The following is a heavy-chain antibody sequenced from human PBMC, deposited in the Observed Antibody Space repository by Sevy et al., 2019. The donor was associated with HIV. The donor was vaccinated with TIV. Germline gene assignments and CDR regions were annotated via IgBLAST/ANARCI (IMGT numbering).Heavy chain of an antibody. CDR1: GFTFSNYA. Sequence: LSLTCAASGFTFSNYAMNWVRQAPGKGPEWVSSISAGGGSAYYADSVKGRFTVSRDNSKNTLFLQLNSLRAEETAVYYCAKDPSRVLDRDYWGQGTLVTVSS. J-gene: IGHJ4*02. D-gene: IGHD3-3*01. V-gene: IGHV3-23*01. CDR2: ISAGGGSA. CDR3: AKDPSRVLDRDY.